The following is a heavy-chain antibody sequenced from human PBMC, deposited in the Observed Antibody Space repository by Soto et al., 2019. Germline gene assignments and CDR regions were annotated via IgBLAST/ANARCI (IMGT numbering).Heavy chain of an antibody. Sequence: SETMSLTCAVYGGSFSGHYWSWIRQPPGKGLEWIGEINHSGSTNYNPSLKSRVTISVDTSKNQFSLKLSSVTAADTAVYYCARENYEMLTGYPGNWFDPWCQGTRVTVSS. J-gene: IGHJ5*02. CDR3: ARENYEMLTGYPGNWFDP. D-gene: IGHD3-9*01. CDR1: GGSFSGHY. V-gene: IGHV4-34*01. CDR2: INHSGST.